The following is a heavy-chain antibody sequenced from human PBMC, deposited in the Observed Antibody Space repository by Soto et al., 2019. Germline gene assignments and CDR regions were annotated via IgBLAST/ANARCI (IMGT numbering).Heavy chain of an antibody. V-gene: IGHV3-23*01. D-gene: IGHD1-1*01. Sequence: GGSLRLSCAASGFTFATYAMSWVRQAPGKGLEWVSAISATGISTHYADSVKGRVTISRDNSANTLSLEMSSLTAEDTAVYYCARDKDTSSWTGFDFWGHGALVTVSS. CDR1: GFTFATYA. CDR3: ARDKDTSSWTGFDF. CDR2: ISATGIST. J-gene: IGHJ4*01.